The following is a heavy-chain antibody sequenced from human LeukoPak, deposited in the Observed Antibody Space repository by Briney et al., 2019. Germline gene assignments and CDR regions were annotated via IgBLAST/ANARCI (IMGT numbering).Heavy chain of an antibody. V-gene: IGHV1-2*02. CDR3: ARDLDCSGGSCYTRSYYYYGMDV. J-gene: IGHJ6*04. CDR2: IYPHSGGT. Sequence: ASVKVSCKASGYTFTGYYIHWVRQAPGQGPEWMGWIYPHSGGTNYAQKFQGRVTMTRDTSISTAYMELSRLRSDDTAVYYCARDLDCSGGSCYTRSYYYYGMDVWGKGTTVTVSS. CDR1: GYTFTGYY. D-gene: IGHD2-15*01.